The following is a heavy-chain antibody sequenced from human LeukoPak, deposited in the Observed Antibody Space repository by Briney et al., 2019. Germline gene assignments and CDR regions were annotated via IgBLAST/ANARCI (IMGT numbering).Heavy chain of an antibody. J-gene: IGHJ4*02. CDR3: ARDGGQHLRD. Sequence: GGSLRLSCGASGFTFSNYGMLWVRQAPGKGLEWVAFIRYDGNNKLYADSMKGRFTNSRDNSKNTLYLQMNSLRAEDTAVYYCARDGGQHLRDWGQGTLVTVSS. D-gene: IGHD2-15*01. CDR1: GFTFSNYG. V-gene: IGHV3-30*02. CDR2: IRYDGNNK.